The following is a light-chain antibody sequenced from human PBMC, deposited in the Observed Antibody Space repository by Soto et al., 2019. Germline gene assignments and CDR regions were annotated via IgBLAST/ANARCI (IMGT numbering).Light chain of an antibody. CDR3: CSYARSTTYV. CDR1: SSEIGNNNL. J-gene: IGLJ1*01. V-gene: IGLV2-23*01. Sequence: QSVLTQPASVSGSPGQSITISCTGTSSEIGNNNLVSWYQQHPGKATKLMIYEGSKRPSVVSNRFSGSKSGNTASLIISGLQAEDEADYYCCSYARSTTYVFGTGTKVTV. CDR2: EGS.